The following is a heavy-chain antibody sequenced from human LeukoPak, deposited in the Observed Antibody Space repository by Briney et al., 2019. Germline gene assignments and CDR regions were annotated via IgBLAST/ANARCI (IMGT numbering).Heavy chain of an antibody. D-gene: IGHD1-26*01. CDR2: VDRPAKSYAT. Sequence: QSGGSLRLSCEASGFTLSDSVIHWVRQASGKGLEWVGLVDRPAKSYATAYAASVGGRFTISRDDSKNAAYLQMDSLKTEDTALYYCTKDSGTYNWLAPWGQGTLVTVSS. CDR1: GFTLSDSV. CDR3: TKDSGTYNWLAP. J-gene: IGHJ5*02. V-gene: IGHV3-73*01.